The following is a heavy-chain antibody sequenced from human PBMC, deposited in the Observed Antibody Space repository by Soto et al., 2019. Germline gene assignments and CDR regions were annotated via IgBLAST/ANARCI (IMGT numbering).Heavy chain of an antibody. V-gene: IGHV4-61*01. D-gene: IGHD5-18*01. J-gene: IGHJ4*02. Sequence: PSETLSLTCTVSGGSVRSGSYYWIWIRQPPGKGLEWIGYIYYSGSTNYNPSLKSRVTISVDTSKNQFSLKLRSVTAADTAVYYCARESGYGYSYSSDWGQGTRVTVSP. CDR1: GGSVRSGSYY. CDR3: ARESGYGYSYSSD. CDR2: IYYSGST.